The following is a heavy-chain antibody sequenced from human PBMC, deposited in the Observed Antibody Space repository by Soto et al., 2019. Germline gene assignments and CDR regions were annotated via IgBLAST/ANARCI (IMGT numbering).Heavy chain of an antibody. J-gene: IGHJ2*01. V-gene: IGHV3-23*01. CDR2: ISGGGDAT. CDR3: ARKVVGSTSRPDYWYFDP. Sequence: EVQLLEPGGDSVQPGGSVRLSCAGSGFTFINYAMNWVRQAPGKGLEWVSTISGGGDATFFADSVRGRFTFSRDNSKNTVTLQMNSLGVDDTAVYYCARKVVGSTSRPDYWYFDPWGRGTLVTVSS. CDR1: GFTFINYA. D-gene: IGHD2-21*01.